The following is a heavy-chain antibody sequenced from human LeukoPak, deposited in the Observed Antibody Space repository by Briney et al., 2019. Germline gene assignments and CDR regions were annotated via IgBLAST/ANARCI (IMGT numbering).Heavy chain of an antibody. V-gene: IGHV2-5*02. CDR3: ARRTSKGTTVPYFDY. CDR1: GFSLTTRGVG. CDR2: IYWDDDK. Sequence: SGPTLVNPTQTLTLTCTFSGFSLTTRGVGVGCIRQPPGKALEWLALIYWDDDKRYSPYLESRLTITKDTSKNQVVLTMTNMDPVDADTYYCARRTSKGTTVPYFDYWGQGTLVTVSS. J-gene: IGHJ4*02. D-gene: IGHD4-17*01.